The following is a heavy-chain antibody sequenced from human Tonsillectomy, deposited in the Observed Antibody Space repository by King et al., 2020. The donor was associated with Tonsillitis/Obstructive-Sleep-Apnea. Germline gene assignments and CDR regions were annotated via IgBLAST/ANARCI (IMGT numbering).Heavy chain of an antibody. CDR2: ISGFNGNT. CDR1: DYVFTSYG. J-gene: IGHJ4*02. D-gene: IGHD3-9*01. CDR3: ARDVILSGTRSH. V-gene: IGHV1-18*04. Sequence: QLVQSGAEVKKPGASVKVSCKASDYVFTSYGITWVRQAPGQGLEWMGWISGFNGNTNYAQKTQGRVTMTIDTSTSTAYMELRSLRSDDTAVYYCARDVILSGTRSHWGQRTVVTVSS.